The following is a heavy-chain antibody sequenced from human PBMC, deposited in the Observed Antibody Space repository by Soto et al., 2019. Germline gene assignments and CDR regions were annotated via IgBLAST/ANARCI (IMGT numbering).Heavy chain of an antibody. V-gene: IGHV1-8*01. CDR2: MNPNSGNT. J-gene: IGHJ4*02. D-gene: IGHD1-7*01. Sequence: ASVKVSCKASGYTFTSYDINWVRQATGQGLEWMGWMNPNSGNTGYAQKFQGRVTMTRNTSISTAYMELSSLRSEDTAEYYCVRIHWNYVWSVYWGQGTLVTVS. CDR3: VRIHWNYVWSVY. CDR1: GYTFTSYD.